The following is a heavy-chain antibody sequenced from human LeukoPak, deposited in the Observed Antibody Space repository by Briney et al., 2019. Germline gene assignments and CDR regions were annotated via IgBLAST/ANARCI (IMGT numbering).Heavy chain of an antibody. V-gene: IGHV1-8*03. J-gene: IGHJ5*02. CDR1: GYTFTSYD. Sequence: ASVKVSCKASGYTFTSYDINWVRQATGQGLEWMGWMNPNSGNTGDAQKSQGRVTITRNTYISTAYMELSSLRSEDTAVYYCARFIAAAGWFDRWGQGTLVTVSS. CDR3: ARFIAAAGWFDR. D-gene: IGHD6-13*01. CDR2: MNPNSGNT.